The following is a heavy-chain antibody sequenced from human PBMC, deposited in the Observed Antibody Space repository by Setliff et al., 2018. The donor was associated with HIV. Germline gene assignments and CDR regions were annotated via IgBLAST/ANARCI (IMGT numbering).Heavy chain of an antibody. CDR1: GFTFSDYY. CDR3: ARDLRSSHGSPNYFDY. J-gene: IGHJ4*02. D-gene: IGHD2-15*01. V-gene: IGHV3-11*04. Sequence: GSLRLSCTASGFTFSDYYMSWIRQSPGKGLEWISYISSSGTTIYYADSVKGRFTISRDNAKNSLYLEMNSLRAEETAVYYCARDLRSSHGSPNYFDYWGRGALVTVSS. CDR2: ISSSGTTI.